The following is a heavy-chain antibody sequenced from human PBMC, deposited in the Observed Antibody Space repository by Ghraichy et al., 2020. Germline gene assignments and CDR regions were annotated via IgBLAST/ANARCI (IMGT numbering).Heavy chain of an antibody. CDR2: IIPIFGTA. CDR3: ARLWIAVAGTELLANWYFDL. J-gene: IGHJ2*01. Sequence: SVKVSCKASGGTFSSYAISWVRQAPGQGLEWMGGIIPIFGTANYAQKFQGRVTITADESTSTAYMELSSLRSEDTAVYYCARLWIAVAGTELLANWYFDLWGRGTLVTVSS. V-gene: IGHV1-69*13. CDR1: GGTFSSYA. D-gene: IGHD6-19*01.